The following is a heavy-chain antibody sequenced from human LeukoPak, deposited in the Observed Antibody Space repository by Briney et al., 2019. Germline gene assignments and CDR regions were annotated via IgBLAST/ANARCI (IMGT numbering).Heavy chain of an antibody. J-gene: IGHJ3*02. CDR2: ISSSGNTI. CDR3: ARVVYCSGGSCQIFAFDI. CDR1: GFTFSDYY. D-gene: IGHD2-15*01. V-gene: IGHV3-11*01. Sequence: PGGSLRLSCAASGFTFSDYYMTWIRQAPGKGLEWLSYISSSGNTIFYADSVKGRFSISRDNAKNSLYLQMNSLRAEDTAVYYCARVVYCSGGSCQIFAFDIWGQGPMVTVSS.